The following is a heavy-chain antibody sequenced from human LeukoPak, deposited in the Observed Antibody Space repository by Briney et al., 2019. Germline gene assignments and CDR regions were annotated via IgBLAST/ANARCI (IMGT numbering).Heavy chain of an antibody. Sequence: PGGSLRLSCAASGFTFSSYSMNWVRQAPGKGLEWVSYIDSSSSTIYYADSVKGRFTISRDNAKNSLYLQMNSLRAEDTAVYYCARGRVITMVRGVLVYWGQGTLVTVSS. CDR2: IDSSSSTI. D-gene: IGHD3-10*01. CDR1: GFTFSSYS. CDR3: ARGRVITMVRGVLVY. J-gene: IGHJ4*02. V-gene: IGHV3-48*01.